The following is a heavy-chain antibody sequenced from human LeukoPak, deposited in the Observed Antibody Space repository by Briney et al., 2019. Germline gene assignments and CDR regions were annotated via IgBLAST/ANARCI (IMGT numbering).Heavy chain of an antibody. D-gene: IGHD3-3*01. J-gene: IGHJ4*02. CDR3: AKDPTIFGVVPNFTFDY. CDR1: GFTFSSYA. V-gene: IGHV3-23*01. CDR2: ISGSGGST. Sequence: GGSLRLSCAASGFTFSSYAMSWVRQAPGKGLEWVSAISGSGGSTYYADSVKGRFTISRDNSKNTLYLQMNSLRAEDTAVYYCAKDPTIFGVVPNFTFDYWGQGTLATVSS.